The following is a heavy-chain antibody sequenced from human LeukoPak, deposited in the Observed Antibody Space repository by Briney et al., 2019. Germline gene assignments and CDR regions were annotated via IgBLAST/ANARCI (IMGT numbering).Heavy chain of an antibody. CDR3: ARGDWGDIVVVPAAAFDY. V-gene: IGHV3-21*01. CDR1: GFTFSSYS. Sequence: PGGSLRLSCAASGFTFSSYSMNWVRQAPGKGLEWVSSISSSSSYIYYADSVKGRFTISRDNAKNSLYLQMNSLRAEDTAVYYCARGDWGDIVVVPAAAFDYWGQGTLVTVSS. J-gene: IGHJ4*02. D-gene: IGHD2-2*01. CDR2: ISSSSSYI.